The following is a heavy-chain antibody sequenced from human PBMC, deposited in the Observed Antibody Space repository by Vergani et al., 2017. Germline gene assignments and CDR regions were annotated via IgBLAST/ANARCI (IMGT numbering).Heavy chain of an antibody. V-gene: IGHV3-23*04. Sequence: EVQLVESGGGVVQPGRSLRLSCLASGFTFSNYAMNWVRQAPGKGLEWVSGISGSGVSAYYTDSVKGRFTISRDNSKNMLFLQMNNLRTEDTAIYYCAKQYFVSGNYLFDYWGQGTLVTVSS. CDR1: GFTFSNYA. CDR3: AKQYFVSGNYLFDY. CDR2: ISGSGVSA. J-gene: IGHJ4*02. D-gene: IGHD3-10*01.